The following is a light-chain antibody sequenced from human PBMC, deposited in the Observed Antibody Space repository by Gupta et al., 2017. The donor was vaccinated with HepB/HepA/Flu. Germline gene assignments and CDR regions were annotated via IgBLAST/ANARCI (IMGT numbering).Light chain of an antibody. CDR2: GTS. J-gene: IGLJ2*01. V-gene: IGLV1-40*01. CDR1: SSNIGAGYD. CDR3: QSYDSSVSGSGVV. Sequence: QSVLTQPPSVSGAPGQRVTISCTGSSSNIGAGYDVHWYQQLPGTAPKLLIYGTSNRPSGVPDRFSGSKSGTSASLAITGLQAEDEADYYCQSYDSSVSGSGVVFGGGTKLTVL.